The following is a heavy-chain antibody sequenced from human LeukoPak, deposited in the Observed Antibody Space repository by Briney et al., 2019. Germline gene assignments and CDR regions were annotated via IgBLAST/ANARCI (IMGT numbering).Heavy chain of an antibody. CDR3: ARISSSRPKTPFDY. J-gene: IGHJ4*02. Sequence: ASVKVSCKASGYTFTGYYMHWVRQAPGQGLEWMGRINPNSGGTNYAQKFQGRVTMTRDTSISTAYMELSRLRSDDTAVYYCARISSSRPKTPFDYWGQGTLVTVSS. D-gene: IGHD6-6*01. V-gene: IGHV1-2*06. CDR1: GYTFTGYY. CDR2: INPNSGGT.